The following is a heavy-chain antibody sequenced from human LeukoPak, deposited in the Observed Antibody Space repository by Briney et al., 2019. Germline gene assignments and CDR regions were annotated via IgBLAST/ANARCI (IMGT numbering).Heavy chain of an antibody. J-gene: IGHJ2*01. CDR2: ITGSGGST. V-gene: IGHV3-23*01. CDR1: GFTFSSYG. CDR3: ASQRGVNSLRYFDL. D-gene: IGHD5-24*01. Sequence: GGSLRLSCAASGFTFSSYGMSWVRQAPGKGLEWVSAITGSGGSTYYADSVKGRFTISRDNSQNTLYLQVNSLRAEDTAVYYCASQRGVNSLRYFDLWGRGTLVTVSS.